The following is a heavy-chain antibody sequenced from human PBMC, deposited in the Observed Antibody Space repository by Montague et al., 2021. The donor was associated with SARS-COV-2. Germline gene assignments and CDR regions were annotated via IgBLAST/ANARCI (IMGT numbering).Heavy chain of an antibody. J-gene: IGHJ6*02. CDR1: GFTFSNIW. CDR2: IKPDESEK. Sequence: SLRLSWSASGFTFSNIWMSWVRQAPGKGLEWVANIKPDESEKNYVDSVKGRFSISRDNAKNSLYLQMDNLRAEDTAIYYCAKNGGAHGLDVRGQGTSVSVSS. CDR3: AKNGGAHGLDV. D-gene: IGHD4-23*01. V-gene: IGHV3-7*01.